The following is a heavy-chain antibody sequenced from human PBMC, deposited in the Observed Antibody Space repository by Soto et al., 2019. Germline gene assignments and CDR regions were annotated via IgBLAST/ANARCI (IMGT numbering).Heavy chain of an antibody. CDR2: IIPIFSTA. V-gene: IGHV1-69*01. CDR1: GGTFSSYA. CDR3: ARSSRGSSAGDY. D-gene: IGHD6-6*01. J-gene: IGHJ4*02. Sequence: QLQLVQSGAEVQKPGSSVKVSCKASGGTFSSYAISWVRQAPGQGLDWMGGIIPIFSTANYAQKFQGRVTITADESTSTAYMELSSLRSEDTAVYYCARSSRGSSAGDYWGQGTLVTVSS.